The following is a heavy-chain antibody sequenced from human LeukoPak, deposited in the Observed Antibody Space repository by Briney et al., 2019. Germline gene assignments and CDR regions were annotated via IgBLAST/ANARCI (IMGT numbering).Heavy chain of an antibody. D-gene: IGHD4-23*01. CDR2: INPSGGST. CDR1: GYTFTSYY. J-gene: IGHJ3*02. CDR3: ARDPRYGGNSDAFDI. V-gene: IGHV1-46*01. Sequence: ASVKVSCKASGYTFTSYYMHWVRQAPEQGLEWMGIINPSGGSTSYAQKFQGRVTMTRDTSTSTVYMELSSLRSEDTAVYYCARDPRYGGNSDAFDIWGQGTMVTVSS.